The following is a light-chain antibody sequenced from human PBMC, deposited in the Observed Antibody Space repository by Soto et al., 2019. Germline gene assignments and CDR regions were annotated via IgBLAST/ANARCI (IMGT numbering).Light chain of an antibody. V-gene: IGLV2-23*02. J-gene: IGLJ2*01. CDR1: RSDVGRCNL. Sequence: QSVLTPPASVSGSPGQSLTISCTGTRSDVGRCNLVSWYQQHPGKAPKLMIYEVSKRPSGVSNRFSGSKSGNTASLTISGLQAEDEADYYCCSYAGSSTFVVFGGGTQLTVL. CDR2: EVS. CDR3: CSYAGSSTFVV.